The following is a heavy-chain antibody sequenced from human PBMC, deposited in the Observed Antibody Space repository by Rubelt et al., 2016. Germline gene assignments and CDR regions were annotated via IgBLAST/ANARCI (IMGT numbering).Heavy chain of an antibody. V-gene: IGHV3-33*01. J-gene: IGHJ4*02. Sequence: QVQLLESGGGVVQPGQSLRLSCAASGFMFSNYGMHWVRLAPGQGLEWVATIWYDGTNLFYRDSVQGRSTISRDNSKSTLFLQMDSLRAEDTAVYCCARDLPTYDDYYFDYWGQGTQVTVSS. CDR3: ARDLPTYDDYYFDY. D-gene: IGHD4-17*01. CDR1: GFMFSNYG. CDR2: IWYDGTNL.